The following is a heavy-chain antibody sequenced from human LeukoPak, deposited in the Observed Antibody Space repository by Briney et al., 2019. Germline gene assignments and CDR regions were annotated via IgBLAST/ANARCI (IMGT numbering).Heavy chain of an antibody. Sequence: GGSLRLSRAASGFTFSSYGMHWVRQAPGKGLEWVAVISYDGSNKYYADSVKGRFTISRDNSKNTLYLQMNSLRAEDTAVYYCARGVITQNFDYWGQGTLVTVSS. CDR2: ISYDGSNK. D-gene: IGHD3-22*01. J-gene: IGHJ4*02. CDR3: ARGVITQNFDY. CDR1: GFTFSSYG. V-gene: IGHV3-30*03.